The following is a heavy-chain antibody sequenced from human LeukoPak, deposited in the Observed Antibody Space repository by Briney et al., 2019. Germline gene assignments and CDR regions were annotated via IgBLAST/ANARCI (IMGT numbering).Heavy chain of an antibody. CDR2: TDPDVSDT. J-gene: IGHJ6*03. CDR1: GFTFSNYW. Sequence: QPGGSLRLSCVASGFTFSNYWMHWVRHAPGKGLVWVSQTDPDVSDTRYADSVKGRFTISRDNAKNTLYLQMNSLRAEDTAVYYCANMDFGYCGGDCRSDYYYYYYYMDVWGKGTTVTVSS. V-gene: IGHV3-74*01. CDR3: ANMDFGYCGGDCRSDYYYYYYYMDV. D-gene: IGHD2-21*01.